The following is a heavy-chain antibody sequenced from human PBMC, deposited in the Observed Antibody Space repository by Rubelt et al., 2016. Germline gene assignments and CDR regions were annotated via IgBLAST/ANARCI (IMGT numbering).Heavy chain of an antibody. CDR3: AKDLAEARRAYYYYGMDV. J-gene: IGHJ6*02. Sequence: GKGLEWVAVVSSDGNNKYYAGSVKGRFTISRDNAKNSLYLQMNSLRAEDTAVYYCAKDLAEARRAYYYYGMDVWGQGTTVTVSS. D-gene: IGHD3-10*01. V-gene: IGHV3-30*04. CDR2: VSSDGNNK.